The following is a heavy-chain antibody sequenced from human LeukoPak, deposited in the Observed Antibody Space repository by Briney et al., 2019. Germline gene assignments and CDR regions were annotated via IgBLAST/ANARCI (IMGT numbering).Heavy chain of an antibody. D-gene: IGHD2-15*01. CDR3: AKDRGQLLLDY. J-gene: IGHJ4*02. CDR1: GFTFSSYG. Sequence: GGSLRLSCAASGFTFSSYGVHWDRQAPGKGLEWVAFIRYDGRNKYYADSVKGRFTISRDNSKNTLYLQMNSLRAEDTAVYYCAKDRGQLLLDYWGQGTLVTVSS. CDR2: IRYDGRNK. V-gene: IGHV3-30*02.